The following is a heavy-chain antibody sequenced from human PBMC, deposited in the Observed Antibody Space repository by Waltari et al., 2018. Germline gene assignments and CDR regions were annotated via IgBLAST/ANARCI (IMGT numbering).Heavy chain of an antibody. CDR2: ISYNGRNI. Sequence: QVQLVESGGGVVQPGRSLRLSCTASDCTFSSYAMHWVRQAPGKGMEWVEVISYNGRNIYYVDSVKGRFTISRDNSEKMLYLQMNSLRIEDTAVYYCTRDYCDRTNCHGMDVWGQGTTVTVSS. CDR3: TRDYCDRTNCHGMDV. J-gene: IGHJ6*02. CDR1: DCTFSSYA. V-gene: IGHV3-30*04. D-gene: IGHD3-22*01.